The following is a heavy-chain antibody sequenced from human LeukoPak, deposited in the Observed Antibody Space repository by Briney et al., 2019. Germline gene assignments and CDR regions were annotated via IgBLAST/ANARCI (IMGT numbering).Heavy chain of an antibody. D-gene: IGHD2-15*01. CDR3: ARASLSIGGYSSFDY. CDR1: GGSIRRHY. Sequence: SETLSLTCTVSGGSIRRHYWSWIRQSAGKGLEWMGRIYKSGSNSENTNYNPSLERRVTVAADTSNNQFSLTLSSVTAADTAVYYCARASLSIGGYSSFDYWGRGILVTVSS. J-gene: IGHJ4*02. CDR2: IYKSGSNSENT. V-gene: IGHV4-4*07.